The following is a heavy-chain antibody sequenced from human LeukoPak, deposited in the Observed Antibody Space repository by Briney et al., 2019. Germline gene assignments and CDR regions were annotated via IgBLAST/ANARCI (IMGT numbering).Heavy chain of an antibody. CDR2: IKSKTDGGTT. D-gene: IGHD4-17*01. Sequence: GGSLRLSCAASGFTFSNAWMSWVRQAPGKGLEWVGRIKSKTDGGTTDYAAPVKGRFTISRDDSKNTLYLQMSSLKTEDTAVYYCTSDTDYGDYIDYWGQGTLVTVSS. J-gene: IGHJ4*02. V-gene: IGHV3-15*01. CDR1: GFTFSNAW. CDR3: TSDTDYGDYIDY.